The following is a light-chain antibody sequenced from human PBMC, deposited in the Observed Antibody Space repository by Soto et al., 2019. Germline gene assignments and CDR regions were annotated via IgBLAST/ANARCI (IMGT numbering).Light chain of an antibody. CDR2: TAS. Sequence: DIQMTQSPSSVSASVGDRATIACRASQGISTWLAWYQQKPGKAPTLLIFTASSLQSGVPSRFSGSRSRTDFNLTISSLQPEDVATYYCQEANSSPLSFGQGTRLEIK. CDR1: QGISTW. J-gene: IGKJ5*01. V-gene: IGKV1-12*01. CDR3: QEANSSPLS.